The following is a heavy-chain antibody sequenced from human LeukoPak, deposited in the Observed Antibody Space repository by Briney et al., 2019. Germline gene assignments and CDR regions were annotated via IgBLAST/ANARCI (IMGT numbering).Heavy chain of an antibody. V-gene: IGHV4-39*01. CDR2: IYYSGTA. Sequence: SETLSLTCTVSGGSISTSNYYWGWIRQPPGKGLEWIGTIYYSGTAYYNPSLESRVTISEDTSKNQFSLMLRSVPAADTAVYFCARQASDYFYYYMDVWGKGTTVTVSS. CDR3: ARQASDYFYYYMDV. J-gene: IGHJ6*03. CDR1: GGSISTSNYY.